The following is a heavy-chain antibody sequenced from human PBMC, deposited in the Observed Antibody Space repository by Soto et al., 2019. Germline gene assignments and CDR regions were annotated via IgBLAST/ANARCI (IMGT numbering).Heavy chain of an antibody. Sequence: ASVKVSCKASGYTFTSYGISWVRQAPGEGLEWMGWISAYNGNTNYAQKLQGRVTMTTDTSTSTAYMELRSLRSDDTAVYYCARDLHYDFWSGYSGAFDIWGQGTMVTVSS. D-gene: IGHD3-3*01. J-gene: IGHJ3*02. V-gene: IGHV1-18*01. CDR2: ISAYNGNT. CDR1: GYTFTSYG. CDR3: ARDLHYDFWSGYSGAFDI.